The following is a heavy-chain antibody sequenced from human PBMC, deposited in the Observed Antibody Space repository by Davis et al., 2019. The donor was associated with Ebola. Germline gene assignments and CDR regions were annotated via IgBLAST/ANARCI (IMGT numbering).Heavy chain of an antibody. V-gene: IGHV4-30-4*07. J-gene: IGHJ5*02. CDR1: GGSISSGGYS. CDR3: ARARVFWSGYLKP. Sequence: MPSETLSLTCAVPGGSISSGGYSWSWIRQPPGKGLEWIGYIYYSGSTYYNPSLKSRVTISVDTSKNQFSLKLSSVTAADTAVYYCARARVFWSGYLKPWGQGTLVTVSS. D-gene: IGHD3-3*01. CDR2: IYYSGST.